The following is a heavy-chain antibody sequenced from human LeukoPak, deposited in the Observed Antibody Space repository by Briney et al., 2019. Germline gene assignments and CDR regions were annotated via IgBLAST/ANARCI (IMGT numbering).Heavy chain of an antibody. CDR1: GGSISSGDYY. D-gene: IGHD2-8*01. J-gene: IGHJ4*02. CDR2: FYYSGST. V-gene: IGHV4-30-4*01. Sequence: SQTLSLTCTVSGGSISSGDYYWSWIPQPPGKGLEWIGYFYYSGSTYYNPSLKSRVTISVDTSKNQFSLKLSSVTAADTAAFYCGRGGNGGEIDYWGQGTLVSVSS. CDR3: GRGGNGGEIDY.